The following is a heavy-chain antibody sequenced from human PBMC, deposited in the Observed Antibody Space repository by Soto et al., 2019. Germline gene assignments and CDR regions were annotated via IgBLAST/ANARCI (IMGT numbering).Heavy chain of an antibody. Sequence: QVQLMQSGAEVKKPGASVKVSCKASGYTFTNYGFSWVRQAPGQGLEWMGWINAYNGNTNYAQKFQGRVTVTTDTSTSKANMEVRSLRSDDTAVYYCARGGGGDYAFEYWGRGTLVTVSS. J-gene: IGHJ4*02. V-gene: IGHV1-18*01. CDR2: INAYNGNT. D-gene: IGHD4-17*01. CDR3: ARGGGGDYAFEY. CDR1: GYTFTNYG.